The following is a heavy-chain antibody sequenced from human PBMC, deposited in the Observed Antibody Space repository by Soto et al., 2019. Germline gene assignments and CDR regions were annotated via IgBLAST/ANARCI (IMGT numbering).Heavy chain of an antibody. CDR2: IRSKAYGGTT. J-gene: IGHJ6*02. D-gene: IGHD3-3*01. V-gene: IGHV3-49*03. Sequence: GGSLRLSCTASGFTFGDYAMSWFRQAPGKGLEWVGFIRSKAYGGTTEYAASVKGRFTISRDDSKSIAYLQMNSLKTEDTAVYYCTRFPMRSIFGVVISGTYYYGMDVWGQGTTVTVSS. CDR3: TRFPMRSIFGVVISGTYYYGMDV. CDR1: GFTFGDYA.